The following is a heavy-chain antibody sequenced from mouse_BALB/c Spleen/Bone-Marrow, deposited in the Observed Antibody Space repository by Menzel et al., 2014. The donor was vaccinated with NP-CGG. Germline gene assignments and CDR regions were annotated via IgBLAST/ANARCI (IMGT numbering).Heavy chain of an antibody. CDR1: GYSFTGYH. V-gene: IGHV1-22*01. D-gene: IGHD1-1*01. Sequence: VQLQQSGPELVKPGASVKISCKASGYSFTGYHMHWVKQSHVKSLEWIGRINPYNGATSYNQNFKDKASLTVDKSSSTAYMELHSLTSEDSAVYYCARGIYYGGYFDYWGQGTTPTVSS. CDR3: ARGIYYGGYFDY. CDR2: INPYNGAT. J-gene: IGHJ2*01.